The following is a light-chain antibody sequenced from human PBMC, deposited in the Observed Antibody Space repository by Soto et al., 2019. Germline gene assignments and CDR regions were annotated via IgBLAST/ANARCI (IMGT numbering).Light chain of an antibody. CDR1: QSISSY. J-gene: IGKJ1*01. CDR3: QQSYSTPRT. V-gene: IGKV1-39*01. CDR2: AAS. Sequence: IQMPQSPSSLSASVGDRFTITCLASQSISSYLNWYQQKPGKAPKLLIYAASSLQSGVPSRFSGSGSGTDFTLTISSLQPEDFATYYCQQSYSTPRTFGQGTKVDIK.